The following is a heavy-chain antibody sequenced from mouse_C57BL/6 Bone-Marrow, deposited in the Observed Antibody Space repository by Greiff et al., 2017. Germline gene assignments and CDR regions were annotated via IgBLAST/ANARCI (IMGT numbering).Heavy chain of an antibody. V-gene: IGHV3-6*01. Sequence: EESGPGLVKPSQSLSLTCSVTGYSITSGYYWNWIRQFPGNKLEWMGYISYDGSNNYNPSLKNRISITRDTSKNQFFLKLNSVTTEDTATYYCARGDGYSTGGYWGQGTTLTVSS. CDR2: ISYDGSN. J-gene: IGHJ2*01. CDR1: GYSITSGYY. CDR3: ARGDGYSTGGY. D-gene: IGHD2-3*01.